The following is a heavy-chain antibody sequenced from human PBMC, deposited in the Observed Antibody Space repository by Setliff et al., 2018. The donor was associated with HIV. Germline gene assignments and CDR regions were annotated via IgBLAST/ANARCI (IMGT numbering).Heavy chain of an antibody. CDR1: GYTFTNFA. V-gene: IGHV1-18*01. CDR2: INGYNGNT. J-gene: IGHJ3*02. Sequence: VASVKVSCKTSGYTFTNFAISWVRQAPGRGLEWMGWINGYNGNTNYAQNFQGRVTMTTDTTSSTAYMELRSLRSDDTAMYYCARIRAAALLNAFDIWGQGTMVTVSS. D-gene: IGHD2-15*01. CDR3: ARIRAAALLNAFDI.